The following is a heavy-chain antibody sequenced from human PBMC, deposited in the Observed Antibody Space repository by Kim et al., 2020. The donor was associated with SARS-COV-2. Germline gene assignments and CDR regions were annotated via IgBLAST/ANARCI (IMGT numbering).Heavy chain of an antibody. J-gene: IGHJ6*03. D-gene: IGHD2-2*01. CDR1: GGSVSSGAYY. V-gene: IGHV4-31*03. CDR3: ARGLYCSSTSCFVPYYYYYMDV. CDR2: IYVSGST. Sequence: SETLSLTCTVSGGSVSSGAYYWSWIRQQPGKGLEWIGNIYVSGSTYHNPSLKSRVTISVDTSKNHFSLKLRSVTAADTAVYYCARGLYCSSTSCFVPYYYYYMDVWGKGTTVTVSS.